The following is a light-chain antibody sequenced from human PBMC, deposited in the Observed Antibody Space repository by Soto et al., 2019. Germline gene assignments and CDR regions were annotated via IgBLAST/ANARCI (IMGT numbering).Light chain of an antibody. V-gene: IGLV1-40*01. J-gene: IGLJ2*01. CDR3: PSYDSSLSGSV. CDR1: SSNIGAGYD. CDR2: GNS. Sequence: QSVLTQPPSVSGAPGQRVTISCTGSSSNIGAGYDVHWYQQLPGTAPKLLIYGNSNRPSGVPDRFSGSKSGTSASLAITGLQAEDEADDYCPSYDSSLSGSVFGGGTKLTVL.